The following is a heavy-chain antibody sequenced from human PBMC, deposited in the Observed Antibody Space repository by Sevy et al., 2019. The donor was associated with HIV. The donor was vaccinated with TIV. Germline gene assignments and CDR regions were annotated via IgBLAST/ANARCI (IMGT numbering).Heavy chain of an antibody. J-gene: IGHJ4*02. CDR2: IKQDGTDK. V-gene: IGHV3-7*01. CDR3: ARALADWGSFHYSS. CDR1: GFTFATYW. Sequence: GGSLRLSCAASGFTFATYWMTWVRQAPGKGLEWAAYIKQDGTDKYYVDSVRGRFTISRDNGKNSLYLQMSSLRAEDTAVYFCARALADWGSFHYSSWGRGTLVTVSS. D-gene: IGHD3-16*02.